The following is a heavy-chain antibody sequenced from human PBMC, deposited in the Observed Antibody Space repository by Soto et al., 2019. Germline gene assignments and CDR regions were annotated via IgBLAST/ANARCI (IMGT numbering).Heavy chain of an antibody. CDR1: GFTFSSSS. CDR2: LSSDGSST. J-gene: IGHJ4*02. D-gene: IGHD1-1*01. CDR3: ATAGTGTFTY. Sequence: EVQLVESGGGLVQPGGSLRLSCAASGFTFSSSSMHWVRQAPGKGLVWVSRLSSDGSSTTYADSVKGRFTISRENAKNMLYLQMNSLRAEDTAVYYCATAGTGTFTYWGQGTLATVSS. V-gene: IGHV3-74*03.